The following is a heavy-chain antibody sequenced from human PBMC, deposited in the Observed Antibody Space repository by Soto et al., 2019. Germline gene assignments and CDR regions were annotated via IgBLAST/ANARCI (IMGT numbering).Heavy chain of an antibody. CDR1: GGSISSYY. J-gene: IGHJ1*01. V-gene: IGHV4-59*01. D-gene: IGHD4-17*01. Sequence: PSETLSLTCTVSGGSISSYYWSWIRQPPGKGLEWIGYIYYSGSTNYNPSLKSRVTISVDTSKNQFSLKLSSVTAADTAVYYCAREVRVTTLRRYFQHWGQGTLVTVSS. CDR3: AREVRVTTLRRYFQH. CDR2: IYYSGST.